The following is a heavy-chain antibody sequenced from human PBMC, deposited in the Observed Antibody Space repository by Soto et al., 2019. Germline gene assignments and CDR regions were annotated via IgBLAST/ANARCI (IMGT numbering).Heavy chain of an antibody. CDR1: GVTFNRQD. Sequence: GASVKVSCKASGVTFNRQDMRWARQDPGQGLEWMSGIIPMFGTPHYAEKFHDRVTITAEDSTVTAYLELSSLTSEDTAMYYCATSERNDAYGLGYGGPGTQVTVSS. D-gene: IGHD1-1*01. J-gene: IGHJ4*02. V-gene: IGHV1-69*13. CDR2: IIPMFGTP. CDR3: ATSERNDAYGLGY.